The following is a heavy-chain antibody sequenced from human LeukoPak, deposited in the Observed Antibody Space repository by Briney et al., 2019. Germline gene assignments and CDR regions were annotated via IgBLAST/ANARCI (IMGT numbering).Heavy chain of an antibody. Sequence: SVKVSCKASGGTFSSYAISWVRQAPGQGLEWMGGIIPIFGTANYAQKFQGRATITADESTSTAYMELSSLRSEDTAVYYCARGGYYDILTGYPHPFDYWGQGTLVTVSS. CDR2: IIPIFGTA. J-gene: IGHJ4*02. V-gene: IGHV1-69*01. CDR3: ARGGYYDILTGYPHPFDY. D-gene: IGHD3-9*01. CDR1: GGTFSSYA.